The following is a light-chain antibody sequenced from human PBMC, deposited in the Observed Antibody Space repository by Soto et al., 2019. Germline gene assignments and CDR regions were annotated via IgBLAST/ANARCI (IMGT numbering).Light chain of an antibody. CDR1: QSLDSF. J-gene: IGKJ1*01. CDR3: QQYGSSGT. CDR2: GAS. V-gene: IGKV3-20*01. Sequence: EMALTPSPATLSLSRGASATLSGRASQSLDSFLAWYQQKPGQAPRLLIYGASNRATGIPDRFSGSGSGTDFTLTISRLEPEDFAVYYCQQYGSSGTFGQGTKVDIK.